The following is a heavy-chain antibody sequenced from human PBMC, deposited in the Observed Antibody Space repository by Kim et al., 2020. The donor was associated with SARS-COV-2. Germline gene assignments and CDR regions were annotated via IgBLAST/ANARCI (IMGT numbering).Heavy chain of an antibody. D-gene: IGHD3-10*01. J-gene: IGHJ4*02. Sequence: GGSLRLSCAASGFTFSSYSMNWVRQAPGKGLEWVSYISSSSSTIYYADSVKGRFTISRDNAKNSLYLQMNSLRDEDTAVYYCARSEGSGRYYDLDYWGQGTLVTVSS. CDR1: GFTFSSYS. V-gene: IGHV3-48*02. CDR3: ARSEGSGRYYDLDY. CDR2: ISSSSSTI.